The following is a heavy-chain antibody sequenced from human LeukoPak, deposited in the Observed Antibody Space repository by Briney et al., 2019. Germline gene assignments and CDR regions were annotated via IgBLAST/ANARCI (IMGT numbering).Heavy chain of an antibody. J-gene: IGHJ5*02. D-gene: IGHD6-19*01. V-gene: IGHV3-48*02. CDR3: ARTLIAVAANWFDP. CDR2: ISSSSSII. Sequence: PGGSLRLSCAASGLTFSSYSMNWVRQAPGKGLEWVSYISSSSSIISYADSVKGRFTISRDNAKNSLYLQMNSLRDEDTAVYYCARTLIAVAANWFDPWGQGTLVTVSS. CDR1: GLTFSSYS.